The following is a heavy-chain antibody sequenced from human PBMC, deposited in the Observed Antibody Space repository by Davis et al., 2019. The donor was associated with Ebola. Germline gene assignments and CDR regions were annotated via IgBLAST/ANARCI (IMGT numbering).Heavy chain of an antibody. J-gene: IGHJ6*02. V-gene: IGHV1-69*04. CDR3: ARDPSITIFGVVIYYYYYGMDV. Sequence: AASVKVSCKASGGTFSSYAISWVRQAPGQGLEWMGRIIPILGIANYAQKFQGRVTITADKSTSTAYMELNSLRAEDTAVYYCARDPSITIFGVVIYYYYYGMDVWGQGTTVTVSS. CDR1: GGTFSSYA. D-gene: IGHD3-3*01. CDR2: IIPILGIA.